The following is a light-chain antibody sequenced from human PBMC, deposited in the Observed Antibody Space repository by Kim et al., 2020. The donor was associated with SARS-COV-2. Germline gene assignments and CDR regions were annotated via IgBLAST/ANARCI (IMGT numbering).Light chain of an antibody. CDR2: DVN. J-gene: IGLJ1*01. CDR3: CSYAGSQTYV. Sequence: QSVTISCTGTSSDVGGFNYVSWYQHYPGKAPKVIIYDVNKRPSGVPDRFSGSKSGNTASLTISGLQAEDEAEYYRCSYAGSQTYVFGTGTKVTVL. CDR1: SSDVGGFNY. V-gene: IGLV2-11*01.